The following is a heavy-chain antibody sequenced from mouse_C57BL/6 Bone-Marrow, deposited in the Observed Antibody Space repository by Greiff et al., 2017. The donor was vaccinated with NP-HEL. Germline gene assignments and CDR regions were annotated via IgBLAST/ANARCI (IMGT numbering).Heavy chain of an antibody. CDR2: IWSGGST. CDR1: GFSLTSYG. J-gene: IGHJ4*01. V-gene: IGHV2-5*01. Sequence: VYLVESGPGLVQPPQSLSITCTVSGFSLTSYGVHWVRQSPGKGLGWLGVIWSGGSTDYNAAFKSRLSITKDNSKSQVFFKRNCLQADDTAIYYCASAVVARLTDAMDYWGQGTSVTVSS. D-gene: IGHD1-1*01. CDR3: ASAVVARLTDAMDY.